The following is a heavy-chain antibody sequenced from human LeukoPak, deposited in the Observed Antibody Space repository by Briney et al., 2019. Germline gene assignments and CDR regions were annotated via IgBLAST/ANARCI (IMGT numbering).Heavy chain of an antibody. Sequence: QSGGSLRLSCAVSGFIVSDNYMNWVRQAPGEGLEWVSVIYGDGTTYYADSVKGRFTISRDNSKNSLYLQMNSLRGDDTAVYYCARVISGTFDYWGQGTLVTVSS. D-gene: IGHD1-26*01. CDR3: ARVISGTFDY. CDR1: GFIVSDNY. CDR2: IYGDGTT. V-gene: IGHV3-53*01. J-gene: IGHJ4*02.